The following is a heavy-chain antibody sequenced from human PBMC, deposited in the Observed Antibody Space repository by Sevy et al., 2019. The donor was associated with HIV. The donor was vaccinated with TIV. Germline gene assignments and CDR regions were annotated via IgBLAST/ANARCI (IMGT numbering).Heavy chain of an antibody. D-gene: IGHD2-15*01. V-gene: IGHV4-59*01. CDR2: IYYSGST. CDR1: GGSISSYY. Sequence: SETLSLTCTVSGGSISSYYWSWIRQPPGKGLEWIGYIYYSGSTNYNRSLKSRVTISVDTSKNPFSLKVSSVTAADTAVYYCARDKGIAAAGGYCSGGSCDASYYYYYGMDVWGQGTTVTVSS. CDR3: ARDKGIAAAGGYCSGGSCDASYYYYYGMDV. J-gene: IGHJ6*02.